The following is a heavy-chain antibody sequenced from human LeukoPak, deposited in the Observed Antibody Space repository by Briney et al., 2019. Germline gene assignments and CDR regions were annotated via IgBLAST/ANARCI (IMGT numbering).Heavy chain of an antibody. CDR1: GYTFTGYY. Sequence: ASVKVSCKTSGYTFTGYYIHWVRQAPGQGLEWMGWINPNSGGTNYAQKLQGRVTMTTDTSTSTAYMELRSLRSGDTAVYYCARQFIVAGAFDIWGQGTMVTVSS. CDR2: INPNSGGT. CDR3: ARQFIVAGAFDI. D-gene: IGHD5-12*01. V-gene: IGHV1-2*02. J-gene: IGHJ3*02.